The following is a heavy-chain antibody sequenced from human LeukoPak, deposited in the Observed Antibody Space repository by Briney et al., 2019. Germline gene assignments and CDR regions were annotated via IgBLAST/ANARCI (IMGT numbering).Heavy chain of an antibody. D-gene: IGHD5-24*01. Sequence: PSETLSLTCAVSGGSISSGGYSWSWIRQPPGKGLEWIGYIYHSGSTYYNPSLKSRVTISVDRSKNQFSLKLSSVTAADTAVYYCARAPRPTMDFDYWGQGTLVTVSS. V-gene: IGHV4-30-2*01. CDR3: ARAPRPTMDFDY. CDR2: IYHSGST. CDR1: GGSISSGGYS. J-gene: IGHJ4*02.